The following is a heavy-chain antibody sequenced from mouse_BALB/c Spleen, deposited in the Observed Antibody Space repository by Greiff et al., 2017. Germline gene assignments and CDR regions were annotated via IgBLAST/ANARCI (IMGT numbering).Heavy chain of an antibody. Sequence: EVKLLESGGGLVQPGGSLKLSCAASGFDFSRYWMSWVRQAPGKGLEWIGEINPDSSTINYTPSLKDKFIISRDNAKNTLYLQMSKVRSEDTALYYCARREYYYGSSDYFDYWGQGTTLTVSS. J-gene: IGHJ2*01. CDR1: GFDFSRYW. V-gene: IGHV4-1*02. CDR3: ARREYYYGSSDYFDY. D-gene: IGHD1-1*01. CDR2: INPDSSTI.